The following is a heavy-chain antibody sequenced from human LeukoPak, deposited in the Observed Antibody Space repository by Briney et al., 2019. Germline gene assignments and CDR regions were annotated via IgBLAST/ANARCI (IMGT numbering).Heavy chain of an antibody. CDR1: GFTFSNYY. V-gene: IGHV3-11*01. CDR3: ARGDYGSSLNF. D-gene: IGHD4-17*01. CDR2: ISTRDTI. Sequence: SGGSLRLSCAASGFTFSNYYVSWVRQAPGKELEWISYISTRDTIHYADSVRGRLITSRDNAKNSLYLQMNSLRAEDTAVYYCARGDYGSSLNFWGQGTLVTVSS. J-gene: IGHJ4*02.